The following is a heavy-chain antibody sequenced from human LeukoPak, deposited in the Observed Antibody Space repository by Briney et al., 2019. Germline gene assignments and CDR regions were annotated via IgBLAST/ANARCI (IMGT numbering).Heavy chain of an antibody. D-gene: IGHD3-10*01. Sequence: PSQTLSLTCTVSGGSISSGGYYWSWIRQHPGKGLEWIGYIYSSGNTYYNPSLKSRVTISLDTSKNQFSLKLSSVTAADTAVYYCARLGGSGSYYRDYWGQGTLVTVSS. V-gene: IGHV4-31*03. CDR2: IYSSGNT. J-gene: IGHJ4*02. CDR1: GGSISSGGYY. CDR3: ARLGGSGSYYRDY.